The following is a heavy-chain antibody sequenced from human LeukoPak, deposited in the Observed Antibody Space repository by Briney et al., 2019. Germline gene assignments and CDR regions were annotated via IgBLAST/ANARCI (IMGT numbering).Heavy chain of an antibody. D-gene: IGHD3-22*01. CDR2: IYYTGST. Sequence: SETLSLTCTVSGDSISSSIYYWGWIRQPPGKGLEWIGSIYYTGSTYFNPSLKSRVTISVDTSKNQFSLKLSSVTAADTAVYYCARYRRDYYDSSGRLGYFQHWGQGTLVTVSS. CDR1: GDSISSSIYY. CDR3: ARYRRDYYDSSGRLGYFQH. V-gene: IGHV4-39*07. J-gene: IGHJ1*01.